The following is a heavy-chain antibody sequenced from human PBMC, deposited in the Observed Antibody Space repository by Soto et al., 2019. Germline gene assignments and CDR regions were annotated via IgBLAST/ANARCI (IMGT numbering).Heavy chain of an antibody. J-gene: IGHJ4*02. D-gene: IGHD3-10*01. Sequence: QVQLVESGGGVVQPGRSLRLSCAASGFTFSSYAMHWVRQAPGKGLEWVAVISYDGSNKYYADSVKGRFTISRDNSKNTLYLQMNSLRAEDTAVYYCARVWVTTMVRGVNSDYWGQGTLVTVSS. V-gene: IGHV3-30-3*01. CDR2: ISYDGSNK. CDR3: ARVWVTTMVRGVNSDY. CDR1: GFTFSSYA.